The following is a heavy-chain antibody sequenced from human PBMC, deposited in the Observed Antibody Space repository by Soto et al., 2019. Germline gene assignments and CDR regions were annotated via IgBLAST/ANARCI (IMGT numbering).Heavy chain of an antibody. CDR2: INAGKGNT. Sequence: QVQLVQSGAEVKKPGASVKVSCKASGYTFTNYAMHWVRQAPGQRLEWMGWINAGKGNTKYSQKFQGRVTITRDTAASTAYMELSSLRSEDTAVYYCARVTGYYAPDYWGQGTLVTVSS. J-gene: IGHJ4*02. CDR1: GYTFTNYA. CDR3: ARVTGYYAPDY. V-gene: IGHV1-3*01. D-gene: IGHD3-9*01.